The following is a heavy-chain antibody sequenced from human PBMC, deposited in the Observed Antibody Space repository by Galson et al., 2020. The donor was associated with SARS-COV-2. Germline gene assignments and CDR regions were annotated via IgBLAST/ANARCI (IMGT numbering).Heavy chain of an antibody. J-gene: IGHJ6*03. D-gene: IGHD6-13*01. CDR1: GFTFSSYA. CDR2: ISGSGGST. V-gene: IGHV3-23*01. Sequence: GESLKISCAASGFTFSSYAMSWVRQAPGKGLEWVSAISGSGGSTYYADSVKGRFTISRDNSKNTLYLQMNSLRAEDTAVYYCASGGSSWYLGVTLYYYYYMDVWGKGTTVTVSS. CDR3: ASGGSSWYLGVTLYYYYYMDV.